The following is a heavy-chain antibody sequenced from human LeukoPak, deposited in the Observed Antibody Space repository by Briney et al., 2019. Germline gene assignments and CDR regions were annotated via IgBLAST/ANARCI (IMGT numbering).Heavy chain of an antibody. CDR2: ISYDGSNK. CDR1: GFTFSSYA. J-gene: IGHJ4*02. Sequence: GRSLRLSCAASGFTFSSYAMLWVRQAPGKGLEWVAVISYDGSNKYYADSVKGRFTISRDNSKNTLYLQMNSLRAEDTAVYYCASENGVAAAQFDYWGQGTLVTVSS. D-gene: IGHD6-13*01. V-gene: IGHV3-30*04. CDR3: ASENGVAAAQFDY.